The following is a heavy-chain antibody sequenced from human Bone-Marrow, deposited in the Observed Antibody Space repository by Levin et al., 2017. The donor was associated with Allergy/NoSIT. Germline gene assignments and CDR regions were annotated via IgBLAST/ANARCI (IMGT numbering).Heavy chain of an antibody. D-gene: IGHD3-9*01. CDR1: DGSVSSDLFY. CDR2: IHSSGTT. Sequence: PSETLSLTCDVSDGSVSSDLFYWNWIRHFPRKGLEWMGYIHSSGTTHFSPSLESRLTMSIDTSKSSFSLTLTSVTVADTAVYYCARSVISPTERVFEWWGQGILVTVSS. CDR3: ARSVISPTERVFEW. V-gene: IGHV4-31*11. J-gene: IGHJ4*02.